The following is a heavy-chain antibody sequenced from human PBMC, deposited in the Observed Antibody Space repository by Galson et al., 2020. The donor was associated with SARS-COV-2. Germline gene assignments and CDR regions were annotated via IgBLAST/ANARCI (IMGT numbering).Heavy chain of an antibody. D-gene: IGHD3-10*01. CDR2: INPNSGGT. CDR1: GYTFTGYF. J-gene: IGHJ6*02. CDR3: ASYYVGSKSYYTYYYYGVDV. Sequence: ASVTVSCKASGYTFTGYFMHWVRQAPGQGLEWMGWINPNSGGTNYAQKFLGRVTMTRDTSISTAYMELSRLRSDDTAVYYCASYYVGSKSYYTYYYYGVDVWGQGTTVTVSS. V-gene: IGHV1-2*02.